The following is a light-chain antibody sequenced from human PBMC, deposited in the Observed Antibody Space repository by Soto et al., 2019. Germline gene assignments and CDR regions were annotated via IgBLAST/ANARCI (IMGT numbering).Light chain of an antibody. Sequence: SALTQPASVSGSPGQSITISCTGASTDVGGYDYVSWYQQHPGQAPKLMIYDVNNRPSGVSYRFSGSKSGDTASLTISGLQAEDDADYYCSSYTSSAPFYVFGTGTKVTVL. J-gene: IGLJ1*01. V-gene: IGLV2-14*03. CDR2: DVN. CDR1: STDVGGYDY. CDR3: SSYTSSAPFYV.